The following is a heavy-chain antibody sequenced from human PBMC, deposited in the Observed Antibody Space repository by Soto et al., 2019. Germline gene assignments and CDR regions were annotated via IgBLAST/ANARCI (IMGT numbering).Heavy chain of an antibody. CDR2: MNSDGSST. J-gene: IGHJ4*02. D-gene: IGHD2-15*01. V-gene: IGHV3-74*01. CDR3: ARVGCSGGSCIDY. Sequence: EVQLVESGGGLVQPGGSLRLSCAVSGFTLSSYWMHWVRQVPGKGLVWVSRMNSDGSSTSYADSVKGRFTISRDNAKNTLYLQMNSLRADDTGLYYCARVGCSGGSCIDYSGQGTLVTVTS. CDR1: GFTLSSYW.